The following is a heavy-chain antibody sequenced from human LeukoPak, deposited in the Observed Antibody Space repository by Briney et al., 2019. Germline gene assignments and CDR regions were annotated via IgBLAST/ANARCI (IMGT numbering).Heavy chain of an antibody. CDR2: IYYSGST. CDR1: GGSISSYY. J-gene: IGHJ6*03. CDR3: ARDQGTYYDFWSGTNRDYYYYYMDV. Sequence: SETLSLTCTVSGGSISSYYWSWIRQPPGKGLEWIGDIYYSGSTNYNPSLKSRVTISVDTSKNQFSLKLSSVTAADTAVYYCARDQGTYYDFWSGTNRDYYYYYMDVWGKGTTVTVSS. V-gene: IGHV4-59*01. D-gene: IGHD3-3*01.